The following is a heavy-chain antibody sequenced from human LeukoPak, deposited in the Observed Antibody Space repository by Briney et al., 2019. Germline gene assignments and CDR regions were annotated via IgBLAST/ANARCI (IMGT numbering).Heavy chain of an antibody. CDR2: IYSGGTT. CDR1: GFTVSSNY. V-gene: IGHV3-53*01. J-gene: IGHJ4*02. CDR3: ARMLISSTYYFDH. D-gene: IGHD2/OR15-2a*01. Sequence: PGGSLRLSCAGSGFTVSSNYMSWVRQAPGKGMKWVSIIYSGGTTYYADSVKGRFTISRDISENTLYLQINSLRAEDTAVYYCARMLISSTYYFDHWGQGTLVTVSS.